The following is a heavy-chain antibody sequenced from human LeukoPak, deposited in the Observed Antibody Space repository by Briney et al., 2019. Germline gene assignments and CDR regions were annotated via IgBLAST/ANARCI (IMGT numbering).Heavy chain of an antibody. J-gene: IGHJ6*02. CDR2: MNPNSGDT. CDR1: GYTFTSYE. V-gene: IGHV1-8*01. Sequence: ASVRVSCKASGYTFTSYEIMWVRQATGQGLEWMGWMNPNSGDTGYAQKFQGRVTMNRDTSKSTAYMDLSNLRSEDTAVYYCARAPRHLTYYCGLDVWGQGTTVTVSS. CDR3: ARAPRHLTYYCGLDV. D-gene: IGHD3-16*01.